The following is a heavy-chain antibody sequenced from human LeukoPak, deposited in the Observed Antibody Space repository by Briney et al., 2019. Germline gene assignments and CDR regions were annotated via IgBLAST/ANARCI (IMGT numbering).Heavy chain of an antibody. Sequence: GGSLRLSCAASGFSFSTYSMNWVRQAPGKGREGVSSVSTTSSHIYYADSMKGRFTSSRDNAKDSLYLQMNSLRAEDTAVYYCARGSMIVKRRDLFDIWGQGTMVTVSS. CDR2: VSTTSSHI. CDR3: ARGSMIVKRRDLFDI. J-gene: IGHJ3*02. D-gene: IGHD3-22*01. V-gene: IGHV3-21*01. CDR1: GFSFSTYS.